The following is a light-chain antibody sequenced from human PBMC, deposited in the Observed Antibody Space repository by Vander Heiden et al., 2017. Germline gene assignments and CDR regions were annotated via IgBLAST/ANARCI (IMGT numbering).Light chain of an antibody. J-gene: IGKJ2*01. V-gene: IGKV1-39*01. CDR1: QSISSY. CDR2: AAS. Sequence: DVQMTQSPSSLSASVGDRVTITCRASQSISSYLNWYQQRPGKAPNLLIYAASSLQSGVPSRFSGSGSGTDFTLTISRLQPEDFATYYCQRSDSTVHTFGQGTKLEIK. CDR3: QRSDSTVHT.